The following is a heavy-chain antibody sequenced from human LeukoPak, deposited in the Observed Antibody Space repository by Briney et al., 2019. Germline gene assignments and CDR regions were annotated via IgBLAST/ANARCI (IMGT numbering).Heavy chain of an antibody. D-gene: IGHD1-20*01. V-gene: IGHV4-59*01. Sequence: SETLSLTCTVSGGSISGYYWSWIRQPPGKGLEWIAYIYYNGISNYNPSLKSRVIISVDSSKNQFSLKLTSVTAADTAVYYCAKILTGTGPTMDFWGQGTTVTVSS. CDR3: AKILTGTGPTMDF. CDR1: GGSISGYY. J-gene: IGHJ6*02. CDR2: IYYNGIS.